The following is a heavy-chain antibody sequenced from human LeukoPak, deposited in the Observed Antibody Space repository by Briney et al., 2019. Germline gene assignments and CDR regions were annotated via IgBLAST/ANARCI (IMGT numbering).Heavy chain of an antibody. V-gene: IGHV4-34*01. D-gene: IGHD2-21*02. J-gene: IGHJ4*02. Sequence: SETLSLTCAVYGGSFSGYYWSWIRQPPGKGLEWIGEIYHSGSTNYNPSLKSRVTISVDTSKNQFSLKLSSVTAADMAVYYCARGHSSVVTAIPYYFDFWGQGTLVTVSS. CDR2: IYHSGST. CDR1: GGSFSGYY. CDR3: ARGHSSVVTAIPYYFDF.